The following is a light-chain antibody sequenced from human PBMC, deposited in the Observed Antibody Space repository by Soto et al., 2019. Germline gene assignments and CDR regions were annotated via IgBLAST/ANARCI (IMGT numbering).Light chain of an antibody. CDR3: LQDYNYPLT. CDR2: AAS. J-gene: IGKJ4*01. CDR1: QGIRHY. V-gene: IGKV1-6*01. Sequence: AIQMTQSPSSLSASVGDRVTITCRASQGIRHYLGWYQQKPGKAPKLLIYAASSLQSGVPSRFSGSGSGTDFTLTIISLQPEDFATYYCLQDYNYPLTFGGGTKVEIK.